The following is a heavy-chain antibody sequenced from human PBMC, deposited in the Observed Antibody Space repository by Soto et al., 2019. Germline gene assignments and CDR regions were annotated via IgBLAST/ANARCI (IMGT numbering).Heavy chain of an antibody. V-gene: IGHV3-48*01. CDR1: GFTFSSYS. CDR3: ARDRRGIVVVPGAFFFHYSYYMDV. J-gene: IGHJ6*03. D-gene: IGHD2-2*01. Sequence: EVQLVESGGGLVQPGGSLRLSCAASGFTFSSYSMNWVRQAPGKGLEWVSYISSNSSTIYDADSVKVRFTSSRNNAKNSLDLQMNSLRAEDTAVYYCARDRRGIVVVPGAFFFHYSYYMDVWGKGTTVTVSS. CDR2: ISSNSSTI.